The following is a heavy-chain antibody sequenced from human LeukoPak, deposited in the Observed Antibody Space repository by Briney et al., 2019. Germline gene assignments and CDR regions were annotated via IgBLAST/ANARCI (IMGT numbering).Heavy chain of an antibody. CDR3: ARAYGDYVDDAFDI. J-gene: IGHJ3*02. CDR1: GYTFSSYA. D-gene: IGHD4-17*01. CDR2: ISSNGGST. Sequence: GGSLRLSCAASGYTFSSYAMHWVRQAPGKGLEYVSAISSNGGSTYYANSVKGRFTISRDNSKNTLYLQMGSLRAEDMAVYYRARAYGDYVDDAFDIWGQGTMVTVSS. V-gene: IGHV3-64*01.